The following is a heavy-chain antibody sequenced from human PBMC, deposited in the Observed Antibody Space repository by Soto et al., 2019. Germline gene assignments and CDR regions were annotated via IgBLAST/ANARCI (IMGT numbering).Heavy chain of an antibody. J-gene: IGHJ4*02. CDR2: IRSKTDGGTP. V-gene: IGHV3-15*07. Sequence: VQLVESGGGLVKPGESLRLSCAASGFTFTNAWMNWVRQAPGKGLEWVGRIRSKTDGGTPDYAAPVKGRFTISRDDSENTLYVQMNSLQTEDTAIYYCTTEKGYWGQGTLVTVSS. CDR1: GFTFTNAW. CDR3: TTEKGY.